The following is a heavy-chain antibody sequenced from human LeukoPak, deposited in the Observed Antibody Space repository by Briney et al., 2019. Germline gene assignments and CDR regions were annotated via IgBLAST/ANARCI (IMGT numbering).Heavy chain of an antibody. CDR2: INPSGGST. V-gene: IGHV1-46*01. CDR3: ARDRFPFLEWLGSTSLGDYYFDY. J-gene: IGHJ4*02. CDR1: GYTFTSYY. Sequence: GASVKVSCKASGYTFTSYYMHWVRQAPGQGLEWMGIINPSGGSTSYAQKFQGRVTMTRDMSTSTVYMELSSLRSEDTAVYYCARDRFPFLEWLGSTSLGDYYFDYWGQGTLVTVSS. D-gene: IGHD3-3*02.